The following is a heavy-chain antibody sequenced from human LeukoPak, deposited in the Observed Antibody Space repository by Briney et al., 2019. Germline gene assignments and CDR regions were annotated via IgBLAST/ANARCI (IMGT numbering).Heavy chain of an antibody. CDR3: AREVTPYY. Sequence: GGSLRLSCAASGFTFSNSGMNWVRQAPGKGLEWVANIKQDGSEKYYVDSVKGRFTISRDNAKNSLYLQMNSLRAEDTAVYYCAREVTPYYWGQGTLVTVSS. CDR2: IKQDGSEK. J-gene: IGHJ4*02. D-gene: IGHD2-21*02. V-gene: IGHV3-7*01. CDR1: GFTFSNSG.